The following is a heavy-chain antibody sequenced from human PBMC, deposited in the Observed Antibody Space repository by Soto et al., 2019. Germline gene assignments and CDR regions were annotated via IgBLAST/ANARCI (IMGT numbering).Heavy chain of an antibody. CDR3: VYYGGNPCFDY. J-gene: IGHJ4*02. V-gene: IGHV1-69*13. Sequence: VASVKVSCKASGGTFSSYAISWVRQAPGQGLEWMGGIIPIFGTANYAQKFQGRVTITADESTSTAYMELSSLRSEDTAVYYCVYYGGNPCFDYWGQGTLVTVSS. D-gene: IGHD4-17*01. CDR1: GGTFSSYA. CDR2: IIPIFGTA.